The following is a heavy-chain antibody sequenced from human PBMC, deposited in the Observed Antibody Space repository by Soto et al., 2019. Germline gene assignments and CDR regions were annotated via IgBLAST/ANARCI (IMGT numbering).Heavy chain of an antibody. CDR3: ARRGRAFDI. CDR1: GASISGFY. D-gene: IGHD3-10*01. V-gene: IGHV4-59*08. J-gene: IGHJ3*02. Sequence: WETLSLTCTVSGASISGFYWSWIRQPPGKGLEWIGSIYYSGSTTYNPSLKSRVTISVDTSKNQFSLKLTSVTAADTAVYYCARRGRAFDIWGQGTMVTVSS. CDR2: IYYSGST.